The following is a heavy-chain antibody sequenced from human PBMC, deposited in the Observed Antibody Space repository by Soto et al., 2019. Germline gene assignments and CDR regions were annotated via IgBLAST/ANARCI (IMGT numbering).Heavy chain of an antibody. CDR3: AKAEGSSYGTEYSQH. Sequence: VQLLESGGGLVQPGGSLRLSCAASGFTFSTYAMNWVRQAPGKGLEWVSLIISSGGSTYYADSVKGRFTISRDNSKNTLYLQMNSLRADDTAVYYCAKAEGSSYGTEYSQHWGQGTLVTVSS. D-gene: IGHD6-13*01. CDR1: GFTFSTYA. V-gene: IGHV3-23*01. CDR2: IISSGGST. J-gene: IGHJ1*01.